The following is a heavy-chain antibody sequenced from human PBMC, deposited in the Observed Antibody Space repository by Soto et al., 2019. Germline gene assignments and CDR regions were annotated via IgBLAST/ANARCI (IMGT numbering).Heavy chain of an antibody. CDR1: GGSISSYY. J-gene: IGHJ4*02. CDR3: ARGAERGAMPCGY. CDR2: INYSGST. V-gene: IGHV4-59*01. D-gene: IGHD3-16*01. Sequence: QVQLQESGPGLVKPSETLSITCTVSGGSISSYYWSWIPQPPGKGLEWIGYINYSGSTNYKPSLKRRVTISVDTSKKACPLKLSSVTAADTAVYYCARGAERGAMPCGYLCQGSLVSVSS.